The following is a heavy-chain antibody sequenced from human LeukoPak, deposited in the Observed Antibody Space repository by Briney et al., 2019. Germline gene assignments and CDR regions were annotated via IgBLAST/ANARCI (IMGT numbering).Heavy chain of an antibody. D-gene: IGHD6-19*01. Sequence: GGSLRLSCAASGFTFSSFEMNWVRQAPGKGLEWVSYIGSSGSTRYYADSVKGRFTISRDNAKNSLSLQMNSLRADDTAVYYCARGSGSGWSWGTNYFDYWGQGTLVTVSS. CDR3: ARGSGSGWSWGTNYFDY. J-gene: IGHJ4*02. V-gene: IGHV3-48*03. CDR1: GFTFSSFE. CDR2: IGSSGSTR.